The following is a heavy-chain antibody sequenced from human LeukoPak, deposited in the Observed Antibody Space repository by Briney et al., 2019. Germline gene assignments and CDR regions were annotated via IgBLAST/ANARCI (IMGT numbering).Heavy chain of an antibody. V-gene: IGHV3-9*01. Sequence: PGRSLRLPCAASGFTFDDYAMHWVRQAPGKGLEWVSGISWNSDNIGYADSVKGRFTISRDNAKNSLYLQMNSLRAEDTALYYCAKPYYDFWSGYLQWGQGTLVTVSS. J-gene: IGHJ4*02. CDR3: AKPYYDFWSGYLQ. D-gene: IGHD3-3*01. CDR2: ISWNSDNI. CDR1: GFTFDDYA.